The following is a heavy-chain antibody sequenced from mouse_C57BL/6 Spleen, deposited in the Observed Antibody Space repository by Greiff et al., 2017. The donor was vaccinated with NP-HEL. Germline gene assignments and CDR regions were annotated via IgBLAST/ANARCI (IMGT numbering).Heavy chain of an antibody. J-gene: IGHJ2*01. D-gene: IGHD1-1*01. Sequence: VQLQESGAELVRPGASVKLSCKASGYTFTSYGISWVKQRPGQGLEWIGEIYPRSGNTYYNEKFKGKATLTADKSSSTAYMELRSLTSEDSAVYFCAREGITTVVAHYFDYWGQGTTLTVSS. V-gene: IGHV1-81*01. CDR2: IYPRSGNT. CDR3: AREGITTVVAHYFDY. CDR1: GYTFTSYG.